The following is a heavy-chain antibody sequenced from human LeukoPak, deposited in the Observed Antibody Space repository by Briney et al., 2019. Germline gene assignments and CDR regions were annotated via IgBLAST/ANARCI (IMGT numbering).Heavy chain of an antibody. V-gene: IGHV4-39*01. CDR2: IYYSGST. CDR1: GGSTSNTSYY. J-gene: IGHJ5*02. D-gene: IGHD3-10*02. CDR3: ASHSSYVSPFRS. Sequence: SETLSLTCTVSGGSTSNTSYYWGWIRQPPGKGLKWIGSIYYSGSTYYNPSLKSRVTISVDTSKNQFSLKLSSVTAADTAVYYCASHSSYVSPFRSWGRGPLVTVSP.